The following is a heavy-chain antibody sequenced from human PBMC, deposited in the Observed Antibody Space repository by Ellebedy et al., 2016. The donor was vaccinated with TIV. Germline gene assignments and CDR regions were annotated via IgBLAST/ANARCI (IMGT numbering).Heavy chain of an antibody. CDR2: ISAYNGNT. Sequence: ASVKVSCKASRYTFTSYGISWVRQAPGQGLEWMGWISAYNGNTNYAQKFQGRVTMTEDTSTDTAYMELSSLRSEDTAVYYCATDKGDFDWLLMDWGQGTLVTVSS. V-gene: IGHV1-18*01. J-gene: IGHJ4*02. D-gene: IGHD3-9*01. CDR1: RYTFTSYG. CDR3: ATDKGDFDWLLMD.